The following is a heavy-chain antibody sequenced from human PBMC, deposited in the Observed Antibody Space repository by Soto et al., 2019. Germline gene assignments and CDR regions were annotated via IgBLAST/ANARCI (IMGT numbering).Heavy chain of an antibody. J-gene: IGHJ6*02. CDR1: GGTFSNSA. Sequence: GASVKVSCKASGGTFSNSAISWVRQAPGQGLEWMGGIMPIFRTPDYAQKFQGRVTITADESTSTAYMELSGLRSDDTAVYYCARGGDVNYYHGMDVWGQGTTVTVSS. D-gene: IGHD5-12*01. V-gene: IGHV1-69*13. CDR3: ARGGDVNYYHGMDV. CDR2: IMPIFRTP.